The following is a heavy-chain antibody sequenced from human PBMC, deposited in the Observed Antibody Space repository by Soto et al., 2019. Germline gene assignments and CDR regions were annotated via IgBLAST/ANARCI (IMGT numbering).Heavy chain of an antibody. D-gene: IGHD6-25*01. J-gene: IGHJ4*02. Sequence: GESLKISCKASGYRFSSYWIGWVRQKPGKGLEWMGIISPDDSETKYSPSFQGQVIISADRSINTVSLHWSSLKASDSAMYYCARASPEGSHGSPPDIWGQGTLVTVSS. CDR2: ISPDDSET. V-gene: IGHV5-51*01. CDR1: GYRFSSYW. CDR3: ARASPEGSHGSPPDI.